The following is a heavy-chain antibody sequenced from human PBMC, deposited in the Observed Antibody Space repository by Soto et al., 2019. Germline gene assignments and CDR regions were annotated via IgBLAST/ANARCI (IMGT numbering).Heavy chain of an antibody. D-gene: IGHD3-22*01. J-gene: IGHJ4*02. Sequence: NPSETLSLTCTVSGGSISSGDYYWSWIRQPPGKGLEWIGYIYYSGSTYYNPSLKSRVTISVDTSKNQFSLKLSSVTAADTAVYYCARGSEEVDYDSSGYYYSYFDYWGQGTLVTVSS. CDR3: ARGSEEVDYDSSGYYYSYFDY. V-gene: IGHV4-30-4*01. CDR2: IYYSGST. CDR1: GGSISSGDYY.